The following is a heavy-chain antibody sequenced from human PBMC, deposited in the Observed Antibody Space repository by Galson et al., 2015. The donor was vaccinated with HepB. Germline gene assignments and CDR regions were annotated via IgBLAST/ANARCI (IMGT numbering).Heavy chain of an antibody. V-gene: IGHV3-53*01. CDR2: IYSGGST. J-gene: IGHJ4*02. D-gene: IGHD6-13*01. CDR1: GFAVNGPN. Sequence: FLRLSSADPGFAVNGPNLRWVRQAPGKGLGWVPVIYSGGSTDYADAVRGRFTISRDTSKNSLYLQMNSRRAEDTAVYYCARGYSRSWYSGLGYWGQGTLVTVSS. CDR3: ARGYSRSWYSGLGY.